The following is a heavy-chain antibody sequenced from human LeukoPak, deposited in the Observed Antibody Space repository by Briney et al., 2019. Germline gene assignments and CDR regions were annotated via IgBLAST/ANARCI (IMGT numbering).Heavy chain of an antibody. CDR3: ARGVVVVPAAIPAYYYMDV. CDR1: GGSISSGSYY. Sequence: PSETLSLTCTVSGGSISSGSYYWSWIRQPAGKGLEWIGRIYTSGSTNYNPSLKSRVTMSVDTSKNQFSLKLSSVTAADTAVYYCARGVVVVPAAIPAYYYMDVWGKGTTVTVSS. J-gene: IGHJ6*03. D-gene: IGHD2-2*02. V-gene: IGHV4-61*02. CDR2: IYTSGST.